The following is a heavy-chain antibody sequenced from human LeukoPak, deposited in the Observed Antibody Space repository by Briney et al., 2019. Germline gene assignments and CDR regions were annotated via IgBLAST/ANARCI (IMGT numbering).Heavy chain of an antibody. Sequence: GASVKVSCKASGYAFTGYYMHWVRQAPGQGLEWMGWINPNSGGTNYAQKFQGRVTMTRDTSISTAYMELSRLRSDDTAVYYCARIMVRGEVSLMDVWGQGTTVTVSS. J-gene: IGHJ6*02. CDR3: ARIMVRGEVSLMDV. CDR2: INPNSGGT. CDR1: GYAFTGYY. V-gene: IGHV1-2*02. D-gene: IGHD3-10*01.